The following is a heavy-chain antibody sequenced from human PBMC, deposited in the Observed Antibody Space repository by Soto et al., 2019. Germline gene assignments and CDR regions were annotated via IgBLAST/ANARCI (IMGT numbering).Heavy chain of an antibody. CDR1: GFTFSNSD. CDR3: VSEETFLWFGELIPYYYYYGMDV. Sequence: GSLRLSCAASGFTFSNSDMNWVRQAPGKGLEWVSGVSWNGSRTHYADSVKGRFIISRDSSRNFLYQQMNSLRPEDMAVYYCVSEETFLWFGELIPYYYYYGMDVWGQGTTVTVSS. CDR2: VSWNGSRT. J-gene: IGHJ6*02. V-gene: IGHV3-35*01. D-gene: IGHD3-10*01.